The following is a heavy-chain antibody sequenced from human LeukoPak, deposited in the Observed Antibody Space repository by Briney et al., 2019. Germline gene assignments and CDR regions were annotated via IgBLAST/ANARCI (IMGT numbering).Heavy chain of an antibody. J-gene: IGHJ4*02. CDR3: ARDDASSSFTY. CDR2: IKPDGSQR. CDR1: GFRFRDYW. Sequence: GGSLRLSCAASGFRFRDYWMDWLRQAPGMGLEWVASIKPDGSQRDYVDSVKGRFTISRDNAQNSLYLQMNSLRVEDTAVHYCARDDASSSFTYWGQGTLITVSS. V-gene: IGHV3-7*01. D-gene: IGHD3-16*01.